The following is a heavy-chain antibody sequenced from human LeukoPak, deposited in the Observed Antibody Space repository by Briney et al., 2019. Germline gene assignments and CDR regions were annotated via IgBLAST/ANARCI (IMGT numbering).Heavy chain of an antibody. CDR1: GYTFTDNY. CDR2: INPNSGGT. D-gene: IGHD1-26*01. V-gene: IGHV1-2*02. Sequence: GASVKVSCKASGYTFTDNYMHWVRQAPGQGLEWMGWINPNSGGTNYAQKFQGRVTMTRDTSISTAYMELSRLKPDDTAVYYCARDLSGSYTGFDYWGQGTLVTISS. J-gene: IGHJ4*02. CDR3: ARDLSGSYTGFDY.